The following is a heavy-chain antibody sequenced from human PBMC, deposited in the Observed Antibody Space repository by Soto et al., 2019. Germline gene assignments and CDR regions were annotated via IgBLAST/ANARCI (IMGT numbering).Heavy chain of an antibody. V-gene: IGHV1-8*01. CDR1: GYTFTSYD. D-gene: IGHD3-10*01. CDR3: ARESYYVSGSFYYYYYGMDD. J-gene: IGHJ6*02. CDR2: MNPNSGNT. Sequence: ASVKVSCQASGYTFTSYDINWVRQATGHGLEWMGWMNPNSGNTGYAQKFQGRVTMTRNTSISTAYMELSSLRSEDTAVYYCARESYYVSGSFYYYYYGMDDWGQGTTVTVSS.